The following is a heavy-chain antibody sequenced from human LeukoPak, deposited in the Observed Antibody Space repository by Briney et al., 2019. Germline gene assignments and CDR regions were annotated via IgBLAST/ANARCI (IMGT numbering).Heavy chain of an antibody. D-gene: IGHD3-9*01. Sequence: GSLRLSCAASGFTFSDYYMSWIRQAPGKGLEWVSYISSSGSTIYYADSVKGRFTISRDNAKNSLYLQMNSLRAEDTAVYYCARVLIRYFDWSLGSGEPDYWGQGTLVTVSS. CDR3: ARVLIRYFDWSLGSGEPDY. CDR2: ISSSGSTI. V-gene: IGHV3-11*04. J-gene: IGHJ4*02. CDR1: GFTFSDYY.